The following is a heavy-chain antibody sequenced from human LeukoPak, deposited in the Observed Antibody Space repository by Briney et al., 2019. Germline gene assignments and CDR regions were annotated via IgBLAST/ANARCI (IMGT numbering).Heavy chain of an antibody. V-gene: IGHV1-69*04. Sequence: SVKVSCKASGGTFSSYAISWVRQAPGQGLEWMGRIIPILGIANYAQKFQGRVTITADKSTSTAYMELSSLRSEDTAVYYCARESWRWLQFKEDAFDIWGQGTMVTVSS. D-gene: IGHD5-24*01. CDR3: ARESWRWLQFKEDAFDI. J-gene: IGHJ3*02. CDR1: GGTFSSYA. CDR2: IIPILGIA.